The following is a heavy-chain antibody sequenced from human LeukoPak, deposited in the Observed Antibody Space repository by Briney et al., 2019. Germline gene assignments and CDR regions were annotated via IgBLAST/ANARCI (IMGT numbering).Heavy chain of an antibody. J-gene: IGHJ6*03. CDR3: ARDHPLAARPSYYMDV. D-gene: IGHD6-6*01. CDR1: GFTFISYS. CDR2: ISGSSSYI. Sequence: GGSLRLSCAASGFTFISYSMNWVRQAPGKGLEWVSSISGSSSYIYYADSVKGRFTISRDNAKNSLYLQMNSLRAEDTAVYYCARDHPLAARPSYYMDVWGKGTTATVSS. V-gene: IGHV3-21*01.